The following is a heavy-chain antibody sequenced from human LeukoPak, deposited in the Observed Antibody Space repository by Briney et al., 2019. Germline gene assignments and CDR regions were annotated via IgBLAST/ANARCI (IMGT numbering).Heavy chain of an antibody. CDR1: GFTFSSYW. J-gene: IGHJ4*02. CDR2: IKQDGNEK. V-gene: IGHV3-7*01. D-gene: IGHD6-19*01. Sequence: GGSLRLSCAASGFTFSSYWMSWVRQTPGKGLEWVANIKQDGNEKYYVDSVEGRFTISRDNAKNSLYLQMNSLRAEDTAVYYCARIQSNSGWSFDYWGQGTLVTVSS. CDR3: ARIQSNSGWSFDY.